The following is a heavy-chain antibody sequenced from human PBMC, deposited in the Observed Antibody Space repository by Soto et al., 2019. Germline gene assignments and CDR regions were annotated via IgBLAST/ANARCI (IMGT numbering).Heavy chain of an antibody. J-gene: IGHJ4*02. CDR3: ARDHRVPRVGLDY. CDR2: ISSSSSYI. D-gene: IGHD1-26*01. CDR1: GFTFSSYS. V-gene: IGHV3-21*01. Sequence: GGSLRLSCAASGFTFSSYSMNWVRQAPGKGLEWVSSISSSSSYIYYADSVKGRFTISRDNAKNSLYLQMNSLRAEDTAVYYCARDHRVPRVGLDYWGQGTLVTVSS.